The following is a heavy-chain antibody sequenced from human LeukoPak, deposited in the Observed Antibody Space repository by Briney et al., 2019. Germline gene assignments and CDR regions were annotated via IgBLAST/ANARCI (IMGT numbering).Heavy chain of an antibody. D-gene: IGHD3-10*01. CDR2: IKQDGSEK. CDR3: ARDGPSRYYDHGMDV. Sequence: GGSLRLSCAASGFTFSSYWMSWVRQAPGKGLEWVANIKQDGSEKYYVDSVKGRFTISRDNAKNSLYLQMNSLRAEDTAVYYCARDGPSRYYDHGMDVWGKGTTVTVSS. V-gene: IGHV3-7*03. J-gene: IGHJ6*04. CDR1: GFTFSSYW.